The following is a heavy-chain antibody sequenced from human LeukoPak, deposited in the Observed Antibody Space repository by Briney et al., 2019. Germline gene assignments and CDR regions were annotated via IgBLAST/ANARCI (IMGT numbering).Heavy chain of an antibody. CDR1: GGSISSYY. CDR2: IYYSGGT. V-gene: IGHV4-59*08. Sequence: PSETLSLTCTVSGGSISSYYWSWIRQPPGKGLEWIGYIYYSGGTNYNPSLKSRVTISVDTSKNQFSLKLSSVTAADTAVYHCARHSDSSGYYYGSFDYWGQGTLVTVSS. CDR3: ARHSDSSGYYYGSFDY. D-gene: IGHD3-22*01. J-gene: IGHJ4*02.